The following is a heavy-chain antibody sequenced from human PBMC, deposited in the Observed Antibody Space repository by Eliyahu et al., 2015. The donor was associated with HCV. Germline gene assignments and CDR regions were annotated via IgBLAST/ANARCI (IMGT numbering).Heavy chain of an antibody. V-gene: IGHV4-59*01. D-gene: IGHD6-19*01. J-gene: IGHJ5*02. CDR1: GXSIPTYY. Sequence: QVQLQXSGPGLVKPSETLSLTCXVSGXSIPTYYWSWIRQPPGKGLEWIGYIHYSGSTNYNPSLKSRVTISVDTSKNQFSLNVTSVTAADTAMYYCASGGGGIAVTGTGGWFDPWGQGTLVTVSS. CDR3: ASGGGGIAVTGTGGWFDP. CDR2: IHYSGST.